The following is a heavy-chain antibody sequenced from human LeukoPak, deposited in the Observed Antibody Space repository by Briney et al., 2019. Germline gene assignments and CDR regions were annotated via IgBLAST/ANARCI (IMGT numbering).Heavy chain of an antibody. CDR2: ISSSITTT. V-gene: IGHV3-48*01. CDR1: GFKFSDFS. CDR3: ARSSRGGFSIYAPVAY. J-gene: IGHJ4*02. D-gene: IGHD5/OR15-5a*01. Sequence: PGGSLRLSCAASGFKFSDFSMNWVSQAPGKGLEWVSYISSSITTTYYLDSVKGRFIVSRDNAKNSLYLQMNGLRAEDTAVYYCARSSRGGFSIYAPVAYWGQGVLVTVSS.